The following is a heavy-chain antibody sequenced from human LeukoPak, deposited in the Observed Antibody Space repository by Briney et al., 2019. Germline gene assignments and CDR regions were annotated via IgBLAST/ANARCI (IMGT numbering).Heavy chain of an antibody. CDR2: ISACNGNT. Sequence: ASVKVSCKASGYTFTSYGISWVRQAPGQGLEWMGWISACNGNTNYAQKLQGRVTMTTDTSTSTAYMELRSLRSDDTAVYYCARVRARGVVPPQRGFDPWGQGTLVTVSS. V-gene: IGHV1-18*01. J-gene: IGHJ5*02. D-gene: IGHD2-2*01. CDR1: GYTFTSYG. CDR3: ARVRARGVVPPQRGFDP.